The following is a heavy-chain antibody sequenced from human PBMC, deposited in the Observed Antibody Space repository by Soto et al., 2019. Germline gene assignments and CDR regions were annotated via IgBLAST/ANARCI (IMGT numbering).Heavy chain of an antibody. CDR3: ARDPFSGWFDP. D-gene: IGHD3-16*01. V-gene: IGHV1-8*01. J-gene: IGHJ5*02. CDR1: GHTLASYD. Sequence: QVQLVHSGAEVRKPGASVKFSCKASGHTLASYDINWVRQATGQGLEWMGWMTPDSGDTGYAQKFQGRVTMTWDTSLTTAYMELSSLRSDDTAVYYCARDPFSGWFDPWGQGTLVTVSS. CDR2: MTPDSGDT.